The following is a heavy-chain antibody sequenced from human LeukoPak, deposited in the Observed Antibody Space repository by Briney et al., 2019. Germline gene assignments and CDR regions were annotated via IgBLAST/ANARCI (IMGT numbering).Heavy chain of an antibody. CDR3: ARDGYSSSWGPRYSDY. J-gene: IGHJ4*02. CDR1: GGTFSSYA. D-gene: IGHD6-13*01. V-gene: IGHV1-69*05. Sequence: SVKVSCKASGGTFSSYAISWVRQAPGQGLEWMGGIIPIFGTANYAQKFQGRVTITTDESTSTAYMELSSLRSEDTAVYYCARDGYSSSWGPRYSDYWGQGTLVTVSS. CDR2: IIPIFGTA.